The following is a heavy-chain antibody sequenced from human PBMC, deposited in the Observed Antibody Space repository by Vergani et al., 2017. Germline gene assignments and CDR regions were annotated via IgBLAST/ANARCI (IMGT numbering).Heavy chain of an antibody. CDR1: GFTFNDAW. D-gene: IGHD3-22*01. CDR3: TTDPPYYYDSRGYPLDY. V-gene: IGHV3-15*01. Sequence: VQMVESGGGVVQPGRSLRLSCAASGFTFNDAWMSWVRQAPGKGLEWVGRIKSNTDGGTTDYAAPVKDRFTISRDDSKNTLHLQMNSLKTEDTAVYYCTTDPPYYYDSRGYPLDYWGQGTLVTVSS. J-gene: IGHJ4*02. CDR2: IKSNTDGGTT.